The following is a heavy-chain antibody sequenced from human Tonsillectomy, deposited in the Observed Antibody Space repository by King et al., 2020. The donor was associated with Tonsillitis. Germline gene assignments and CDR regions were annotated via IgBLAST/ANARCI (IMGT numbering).Heavy chain of an antibody. CDR2: INHSGIT. J-gene: IGHJ5*02. CDR3: ARGRYPATGTSCDT. Sequence: VQLQQWGAGLLKPSDTLSLTCAVYGGSFSGYYWNWIRQPPGKGLEWIGEINHSGITDCNPSLKSRVTMSVDTSKNQFSLNLTSVTAADTALYYCARGRYPATGTSCDTWGQGTLVTVAA. D-gene: IGHD4-17*01. CDR1: GGSFSGYY. V-gene: IGHV4-34*01.